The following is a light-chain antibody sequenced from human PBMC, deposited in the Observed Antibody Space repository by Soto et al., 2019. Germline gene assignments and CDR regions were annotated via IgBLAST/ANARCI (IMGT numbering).Light chain of an antibody. CDR2: DTD. CDR1: TGPVTNGHF. CDR3: LLSYTGRIYV. J-gene: IGLJ1*01. V-gene: IGLV7-46*01. Sequence: QAVVTQEPSLTVSPGGTVTLTCGSSTGPVTNGHFPYWFQQKPGQAPRPLIYDTDNKHSWTPARFSASLLGDKAALTLSGALPEDEADYYCLLSYTGRIYVFGPGTKVTVL.